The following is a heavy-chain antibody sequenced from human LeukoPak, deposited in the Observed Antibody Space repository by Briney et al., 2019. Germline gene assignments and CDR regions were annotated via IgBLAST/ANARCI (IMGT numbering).Heavy chain of an antibody. J-gene: IGHJ4*02. V-gene: IGHV1-69*13. CDR1: GGTFSSYA. CDR2: IIPIFGTA. D-gene: IGHD6-19*01. Sequence: GASVKVSCKASGGTFSSYAISWVRQAPGQGLEWMGGIIPIFGTANYAQKLQGRVTITADESTSTAYMELRSLRSDDTAVYYCARTIAVAGTIDYWGQGTLVTVSS. CDR3: ARTIAVAGTIDY.